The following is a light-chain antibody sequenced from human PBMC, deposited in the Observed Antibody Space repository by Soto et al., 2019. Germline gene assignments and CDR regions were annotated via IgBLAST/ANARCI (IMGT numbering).Light chain of an antibody. CDR3: QQYSSTPRT. CDR2: AAS. Sequence: ENRLTQSPGTLSLSPGERATLSCRASQSIGTNYVAWFQQKPGQAPTLLIYAASRRATGIPDRFSGSGSGTEFTLTISRLEPEDFAVYFCQQYSSTPRTFGQGPRWSSN. V-gene: IGKV3-20*01. CDR1: QSIGTNY. J-gene: IGKJ1*01.